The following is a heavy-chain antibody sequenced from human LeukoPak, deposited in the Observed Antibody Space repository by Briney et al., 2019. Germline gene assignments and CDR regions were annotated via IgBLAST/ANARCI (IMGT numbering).Heavy chain of an antibody. CDR3: AMTMKYCSGGTCQEAFEI. CDR1: GFXFSTHA. CDR2: ISGSGGRT. D-gene: IGHD2-15*01. J-gene: IGHJ3*02. Sequence: GGSLRPSCAASGFXFSTHAISWVRQAPGKGLEWVSPISGSGGRTYHADSVKGRFTISRDNSKNTLFLQMNSLRAEDTAIYYCAMTMKYCSGGTCQEAFEIWGQGTMVTVSS. V-gene: IGHV3-23*01.